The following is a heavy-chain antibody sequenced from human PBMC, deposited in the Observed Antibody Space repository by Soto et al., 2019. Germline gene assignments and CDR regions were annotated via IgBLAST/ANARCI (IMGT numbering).Heavy chain of an antibody. CDR1: GGTFSSYA. D-gene: IGHD2-15*01. Sequence: ASVKVSCKASGGTFSSYAISWVRQAPGQGLEWMGGIIPIFGTANYAQKFQGRVTITADESTRTAFMELSSLRSEDTAMYYCARARGGQWYYFDYWGQGTLVTVSS. V-gene: IGHV1-69*13. CDR2: IIPIFGTA. J-gene: IGHJ4*02. CDR3: ARARGGQWYYFDY.